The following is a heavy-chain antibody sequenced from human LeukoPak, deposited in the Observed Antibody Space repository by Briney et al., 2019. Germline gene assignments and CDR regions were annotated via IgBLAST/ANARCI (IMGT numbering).Heavy chain of an antibody. CDR1: GFTFSSYA. J-gene: IGHJ6*02. V-gene: IGHV3-23*01. CDR3: AKEEYCSSTSCYALWVYYYYYGMDV. D-gene: IGHD2-2*01. CDR2: ISGSGGST. Sequence: GGSLRLSCAASGFTFSSYAMSWVRQAPGKGLEWVSAISGSGGSTYYADSVKGRFTISRDNSKNTLYLQMNSLRAEDTAVYYCAKEEYCSSTSCYALWVYYYYYGMDVWGQGTTVTVSS.